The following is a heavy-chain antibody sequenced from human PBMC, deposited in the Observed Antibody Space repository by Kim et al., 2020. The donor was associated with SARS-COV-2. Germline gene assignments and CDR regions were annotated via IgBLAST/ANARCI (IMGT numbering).Heavy chain of an antibody. Sequence: GGSLRLSCAASGFTVSSNYMSWVRQAPGKGLEWVSVIYSGGSTYYADSVKGRFTISRDNSKNTLYLQMNSLRAEDTAVYYCATVWFRELLGAFDIWGQGTMVTVSS. D-gene: IGHD3-10*01. V-gene: IGHV3-53*01. CDR2: IYSGGST. CDR3: ATVWFRELLGAFDI. CDR1: GFTVSSNY. J-gene: IGHJ3*02.